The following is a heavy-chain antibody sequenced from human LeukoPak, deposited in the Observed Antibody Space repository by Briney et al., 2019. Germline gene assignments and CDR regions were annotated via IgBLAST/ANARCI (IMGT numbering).Heavy chain of an antibody. Sequence: GGSLRLSCAVSGFTVSSKFMSWVRQTPGKGLEWVSAIYSDGSTYHADSVKGRFTISRDNSKNTLYLQMNSLRAEDTAVYYCARDLRDLLVGAYYFDSWGQGTLVTVSS. CDR3: ARDLRDLLVGAYYFDS. J-gene: IGHJ4*02. CDR1: GFTVSSKF. V-gene: IGHV3-66*01. D-gene: IGHD1-26*01. CDR2: IYSDGST.